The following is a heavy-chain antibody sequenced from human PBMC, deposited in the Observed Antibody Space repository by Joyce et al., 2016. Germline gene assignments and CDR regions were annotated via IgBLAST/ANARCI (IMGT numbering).Heavy chain of an antibody. CDR3: ARRAWGVGWYIDP. CDR2: IDNTGST. D-gene: IGHD6-19*01. CDR1: GGSISSYY. Sequence: QVQLQESGPGLVKPSETLSLTCTVSGGSISSYYWTWIRQAPGKRLEWIGYIDNTGSTNYNPSRKSRVTISVDTSKNQFSLKVNSVTAADTAMYYCARRAWGVGWYIDPWGQGTLVTVSS. J-gene: IGHJ5*02. V-gene: IGHV4-59*08.